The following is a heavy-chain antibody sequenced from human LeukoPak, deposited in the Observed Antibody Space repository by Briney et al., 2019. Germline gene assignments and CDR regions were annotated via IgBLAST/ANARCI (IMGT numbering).Heavy chain of an antibody. J-gene: IGHJ4*02. D-gene: IGHD1-26*01. CDR3: AKSSGSDYSGYYFDY. Sequence: GRSLRLSCAASGFTFDDYAMHWVRRAPGKGLEWVSGIRWNSGSIGYADSVKGRFTIPRDNANNSLYLQMNSLRAEDTALYYCAKSSGSDYSGYYFDYWGQGTLVTVSS. CDR1: GFTFDDYA. CDR2: IRWNSGSI. V-gene: IGHV3-9*01.